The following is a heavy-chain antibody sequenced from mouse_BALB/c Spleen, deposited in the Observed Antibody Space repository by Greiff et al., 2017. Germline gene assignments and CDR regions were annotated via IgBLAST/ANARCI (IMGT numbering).Heavy chain of an antibody. CDR2: ISSGGGST. CDR3: ARTYYRYDVGDYYAMDY. Sequence: DVQLVESGGGLVKPGGSLKLSCAASGFAFSSYDMSWVRQTPEKRLEWVAYISSGGGSTYYPDTVKGRFTISRDNAKNTLYLQMSSLKSEDTAMYYCARTYYRYDVGDYYAMDYWGQGTSVTVSS. D-gene: IGHD2-14*01. CDR1: GFAFSSYD. V-gene: IGHV5-12-1*01. J-gene: IGHJ4*01.